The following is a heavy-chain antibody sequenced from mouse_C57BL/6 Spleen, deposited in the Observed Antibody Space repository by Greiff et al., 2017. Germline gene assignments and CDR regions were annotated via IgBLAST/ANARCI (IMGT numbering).Heavy chain of an antibody. CDR1: GYTFTSYG. V-gene: IGHV1-81*01. CDR2: IYPRSGNT. D-gene: IGHD1-1*01. J-gene: IGHJ3*01. Sequence: VQRVESGAELARPGASVKLSCKASGYTFTSYGISWVKQRTGQGLEWIGEIYPRSGNTYYNEKFKGKATLTADKSSSTAYMELRSLTSEDSAVYFCARGDYYGSSDGFAYWGQGTLVTVSA. CDR3: ARGDYYGSSDGFAY.